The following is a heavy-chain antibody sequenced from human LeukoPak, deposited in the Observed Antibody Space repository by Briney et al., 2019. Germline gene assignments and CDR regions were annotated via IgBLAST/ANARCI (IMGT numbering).Heavy chain of an antibody. V-gene: IGHV4-34*01. CDR2: INHSGST. J-gene: IGHJ4*02. CDR3: ARSNIMITFGGVIVEDYFDY. Sequence: PSETLSLTCAVYGGXFSGYYCSWIRQPPGKGLEWIGEINHSGSTNYNPSLKSRVTISVDTSKNQFSLKLSSVTAADTAVYYCARSNIMITFGGVIVEDYFDYWGQGTLVTVSS. D-gene: IGHD3-16*02. CDR1: GGXFSGYY.